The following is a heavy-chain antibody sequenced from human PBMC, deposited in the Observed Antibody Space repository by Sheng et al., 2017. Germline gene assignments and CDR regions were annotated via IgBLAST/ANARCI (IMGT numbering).Heavy chain of an antibody. Sequence: QLQLQESGPGLVKPSETLSLTCTVSGGYIRSSSHYWGWIHLPPGKGLEWIGTIYYSGSTYYNPSLQSRVTISVDTSKNQFSLKLNSVTAADTAVYYCARGIHGDAGGAFDFWGQGTTVTVSS. V-gene: IGHV4-39*07. J-gene: IGHJ3*01. CDR2: IYYSGST. D-gene: IGHD3-10*01. CDR3: ARGIHGDAGGAFDF. CDR1: GGYIRSSSHY.